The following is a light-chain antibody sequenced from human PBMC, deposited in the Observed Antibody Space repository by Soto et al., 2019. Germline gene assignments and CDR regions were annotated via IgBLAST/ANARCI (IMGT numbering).Light chain of an antibody. CDR3: QQYGTSPLT. CDR2: IAS. Sequence: DTVLTQSPGTLSLFAGERATLSCTATQSVSSNYLAWYQQKPRQAPRLLIYIASRRATGIPDRFSGSGSGTEFTLTIRRLEPEDFALCCCQQYGTSPLTFGQGTKVEIK. CDR1: QSVSSNY. V-gene: IGKV3-20*01. J-gene: IGKJ1*01.